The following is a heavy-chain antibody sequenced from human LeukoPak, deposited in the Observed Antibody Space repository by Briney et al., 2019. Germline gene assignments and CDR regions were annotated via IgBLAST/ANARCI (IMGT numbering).Heavy chain of an antibody. V-gene: IGHV4-59*08. CDR1: GGSISSYY. D-gene: IGHD6-13*01. J-gene: IGHJ4*02. CDR3: ARQEQQLDYYFDY. Sequence: SETLSLTCTDSGGSISSYYWSWIRQPPGKGLEWIGYIYYSGSTNYNPCLQSRVTISVDTSKNQFSLKLSSVTAVDTAVYYCARQEQQLDYYFDYWGQGTLVTVSS. CDR2: IYYSGST.